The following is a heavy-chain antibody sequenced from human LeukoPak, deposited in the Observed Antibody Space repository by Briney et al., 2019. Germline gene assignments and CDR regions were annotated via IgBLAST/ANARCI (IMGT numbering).Heavy chain of an antibody. CDR1: GGSFSGYY. CDR3: ARGRSFGFDP. D-gene: IGHD3-10*01. CDR2: INHSGST. Sequence: SETLSLTCAVYGGSFSGYYWSWIRQPPGKGLEWIGEINHSGSTYYNPSLKSRVTISIDTSKNQFSLKLNSVTAADTAVYYCARGRSFGFDPWGQGTLVTVSS. V-gene: IGHV4-34*01. J-gene: IGHJ5*02.